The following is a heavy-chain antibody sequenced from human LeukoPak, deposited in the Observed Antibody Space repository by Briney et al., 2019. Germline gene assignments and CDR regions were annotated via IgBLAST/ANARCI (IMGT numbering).Heavy chain of an antibody. Sequence: PGGSLRLSCAASGFTVSSHYMSWFRQAPGMGLEWVSAIYTDGSTYYTDSVKGRFTISRDNFKNTLFLQMNTLRAEDTAVYYCARESGYAVGDCWGQGTLVTVSS. CDR2: IYTDGST. CDR1: GFTVSSHY. D-gene: IGHD5-12*01. J-gene: IGHJ4*02. CDR3: ARESGYAVGDC. V-gene: IGHV3-53*01.